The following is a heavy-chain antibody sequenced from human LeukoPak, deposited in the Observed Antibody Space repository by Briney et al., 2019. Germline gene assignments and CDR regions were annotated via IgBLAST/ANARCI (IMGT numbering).Heavy chain of an antibody. J-gene: IGHJ4*02. V-gene: IGHV1-8*03. CDR3: ARDTYYYDSSGYFLFDY. Sequence: ASVKVSCKASGYTFTGYDINWVRQATGQGLEWMGWMNPNSGNTGYAQKFQGRVTITRNTSISTAYMELSSLRSEDTAVYYCARDTYYYDSSGYFLFDYWGQGTLVTVSS. CDR2: MNPNSGNT. D-gene: IGHD3-22*01. CDR1: GYTFTGYD.